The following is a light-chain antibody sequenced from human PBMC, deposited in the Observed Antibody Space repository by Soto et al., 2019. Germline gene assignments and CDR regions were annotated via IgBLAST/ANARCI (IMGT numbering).Light chain of an antibody. CDR3: LVIYTGVGEV. V-gene: IGLV7-46*01. CDR1: TGVVTSGHY. Sequence: QAVVTQEPSPTVSPGGTVTLTCGSTTGVVTSGHYPHWFQQKPGQAPRTLIRDTNNRHSWTPARFSGSLLGGKAALTLSDAQPEDEAEYYCLVIYTGVGEVFGTGTKLTVL. J-gene: IGLJ1*01. CDR2: DTN.